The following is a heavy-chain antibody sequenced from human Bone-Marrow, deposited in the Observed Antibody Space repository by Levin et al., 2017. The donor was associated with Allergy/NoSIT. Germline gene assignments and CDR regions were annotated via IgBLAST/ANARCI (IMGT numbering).Heavy chain of an antibody. CDR1: GGSISSSSYY. V-gene: IGHV4-39*01. CDR2: IYYSGST. CDR3: ARHPASGDSSGWYGPDDNWFDP. D-gene: IGHD6-19*01. J-gene: IGHJ5*02. Sequence: SETLSLTCTVSGGSISSSSYYWGWIRQPPGKGLEWIGSIYYSGSTYYNPSLKSRVTISVDTSKNQFSLKLSSVTAADTAVYYCARHPASGDSSGWYGPDDNWFDPWGQGTLVTVSS.